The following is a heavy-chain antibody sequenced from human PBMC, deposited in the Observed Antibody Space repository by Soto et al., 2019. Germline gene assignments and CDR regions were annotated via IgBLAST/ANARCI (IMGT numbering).Heavy chain of an antibody. Sequence: SETLSLTCTVSGGSISSGDYYWSWIRQPPGKGLEWIGYIYYSGSTYYNPSLKSRVTISVDTSKNQFSLKLSSVTAADTAVYYCAIREFWSGFDYWGQGTLVTVSS. CDR2: IYYSGST. CDR3: AIREFWSGFDY. V-gene: IGHV4-30-4*01. J-gene: IGHJ4*02. CDR1: GGSISSGDYY. D-gene: IGHD3-3*01.